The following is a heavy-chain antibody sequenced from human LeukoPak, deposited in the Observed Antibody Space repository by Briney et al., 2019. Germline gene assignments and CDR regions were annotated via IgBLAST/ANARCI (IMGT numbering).Heavy chain of an antibody. Sequence: XXXXTFTGYYMHWVRQAPGQGLEWMGWISPNSGGTNYAQKFQGRVTMTRDTSISTAYMELSRLRYDDTAVYYCVXXXXXSXGYLWGXGTLVTVSS. J-gene: IGHJ4*02. CDR2: ISPNSGGT. CDR3: VXXXXXSXGYL. CDR1: XXTFTGYY. V-gene: IGHV1-2*02. D-gene: IGHD3-16*02.